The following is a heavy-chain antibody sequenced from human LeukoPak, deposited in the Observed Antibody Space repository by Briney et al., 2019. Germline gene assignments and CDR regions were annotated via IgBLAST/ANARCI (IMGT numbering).Heavy chain of an antibody. CDR1: GYTFSDYY. CDR2: INPNSGDT. D-gene: IGHD4-17*01. Sequence: ASVKVSCKASGYTFSDYYMHWVRQAPGQGLEWMGWINPNSGDTNYAQKFQGRVTMTTDTSTSTTYMELRSLRSDDTAMYYCARVPLYGDGAFDIWGQGTMVTVSS. V-gene: IGHV1-2*02. J-gene: IGHJ3*02. CDR3: ARVPLYGDGAFDI.